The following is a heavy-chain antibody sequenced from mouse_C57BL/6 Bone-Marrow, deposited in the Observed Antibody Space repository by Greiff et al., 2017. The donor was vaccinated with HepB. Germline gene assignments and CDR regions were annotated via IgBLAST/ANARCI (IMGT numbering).Heavy chain of an antibody. CDR1: GYSFTGYY. D-gene: IGHD2-5*01. CDR2: INPSTGGT. Sequence: EVQLQQSGPELVKPGASVKISCKASGYSFTGYYMNWVKQSPEKSLEWIGEINPSTGGTTYNQKFKAKATLTVDKSSSTAYMQLESLTSEDSAVYYCARKAYYSNYVAYWGQGTLVTVSA. J-gene: IGHJ3*01. CDR3: ARKAYYSNYVAY. V-gene: IGHV1-42*01.